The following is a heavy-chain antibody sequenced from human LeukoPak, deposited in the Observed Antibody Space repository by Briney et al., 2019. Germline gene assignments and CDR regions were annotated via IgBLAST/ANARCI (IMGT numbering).Heavy chain of an antibody. J-gene: IGHJ3*02. CDR1: GYSFTSYW. D-gene: IGHD6-6*01. Sequence: GEALKISCKGSGYSFTSYWIGLVRQMPGKGMEWMGIISPSDSVTRYSPSFQGQVTISADKSISTAYLQWSSLKASDTAMYYCAREQLAGDDAFDIWGQGTMVTVSS. CDR2: ISPSDSVT. CDR3: AREQLAGDDAFDI. V-gene: IGHV5-51*01.